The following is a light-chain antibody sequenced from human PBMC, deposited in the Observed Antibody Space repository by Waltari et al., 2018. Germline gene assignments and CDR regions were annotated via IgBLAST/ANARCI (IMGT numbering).Light chain of an antibody. CDR3: QLWDSGDNRVL. V-gene: IGLV3-21*03. CDR1: NIGTKS. CDR2: DDT. Sequence: SYVLTQPPSVSVAPGKTAKITCGGDNIGTKSVQWYQQKPGQDPVRVGYDDTDRPSGIPERFSGSNSGDTATLTISRVEAADEADYYCQLWDSGDNRVLFAGGTKLTVL. J-gene: IGLJ3*02.